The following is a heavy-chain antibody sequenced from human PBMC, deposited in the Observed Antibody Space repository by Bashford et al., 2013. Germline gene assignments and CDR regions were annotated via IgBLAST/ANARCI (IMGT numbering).Heavy chain of an antibody. Sequence: SETLSLTCTVSGGSISSGHYYWNWIRQSPGKGLEWIGYIYHSGSTNYNPALKSRLTISRDNSKNTLYLQMSSLRAEDTAVYYCARGGGSYFEGRPFDYWGQGTLVTVSS. V-gene: IGHV4-30-4*01. J-gene: IGHJ4*02. CDR1: GGSISSGHYY. CDR3: ARGGGSYFEGRPFDY. D-gene: IGHD1-26*01. CDR2: IYHSGST.